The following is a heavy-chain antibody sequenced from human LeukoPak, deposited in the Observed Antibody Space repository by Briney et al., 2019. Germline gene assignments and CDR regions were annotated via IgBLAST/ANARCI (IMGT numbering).Heavy chain of an antibody. CDR3: ARSTQRRFDY. J-gene: IGHJ4*02. CDR2: INHSGST. V-gene: IGHV4-34*01. CDR1: GGSFSGYY. Sequence: SETLCLTCAVYGGSFSGYYWSWIRQPPGKGLEWIGEINHSGSTNYNPSLKSRVTISVDTSKNQFSLKLSSVTAADTAVYYCARSTQRRFDYWGQGTLVTVSS.